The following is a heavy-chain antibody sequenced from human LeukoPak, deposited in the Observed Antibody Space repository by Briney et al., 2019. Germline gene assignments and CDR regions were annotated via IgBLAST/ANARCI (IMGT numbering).Heavy chain of an antibody. J-gene: IGHJ6*04. Sequence: PGGSLRLSCAASGFTFSSYWMSWVRQAPGKGLEWVAFIRDDGSNKYYADSVKGRFTISRDNSENTLYLQMNSLRVEGTAVYYCASDYYGSGSAEVWGKGTTVTISS. D-gene: IGHD3-10*01. CDR2: IRDDGSNK. V-gene: IGHV3-30*02. CDR1: GFTFSSYW. CDR3: ASDYYGSGSAEV.